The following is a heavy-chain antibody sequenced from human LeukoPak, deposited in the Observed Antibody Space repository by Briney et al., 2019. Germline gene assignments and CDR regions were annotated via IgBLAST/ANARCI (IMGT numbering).Heavy chain of an antibody. J-gene: IGHJ4*02. Sequence: ASVKVSCKTSGYTFTDYYIHWVRQAPGEGPEWMGWINPETGGTKYAQKFQETVAMTRDTSISTVYMDLKWLRSGDTAVYYWGRSLRSGIGYDPPTYWGQGSLVTVSS. D-gene: IGHD5-12*01. V-gene: IGHV1-2*02. CDR3: GRSLRSGIGYDPPTY. CDR1: GYTFTDYY. CDR2: INPETGGT.